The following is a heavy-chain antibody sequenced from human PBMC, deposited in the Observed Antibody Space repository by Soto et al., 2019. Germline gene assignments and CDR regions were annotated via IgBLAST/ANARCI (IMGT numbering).Heavy chain of an antibody. CDR1: GYTFTSYA. Sequence: ASVKVSCKASGYTFTSYAMHWVRQAPGQRLEWMGWINAGNGNTKYSQKFQGRVTITRDTSASTAYMELSSLRSEDTAVYYCATDSYGSGSLDYWGQGTLVTVSS. J-gene: IGHJ4*02. CDR3: ATDSYGSGSLDY. D-gene: IGHD3-10*01. V-gene: IGHV1-3*01. CDR2: INAGNGNT.